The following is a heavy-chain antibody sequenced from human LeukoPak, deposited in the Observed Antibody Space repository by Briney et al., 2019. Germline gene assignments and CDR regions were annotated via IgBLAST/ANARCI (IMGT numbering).Heavy chain of an antibody. V-gene: IGHV1-69*02. D-gene: IGHD3-22*01. J-gene: IGHJ4*02. Sequence: ASVKVSCKASGGTFSSYTISWVRQAPGQGLEWMGRIIPILGIANYAQKFQGRVTITADKSTSTAYMELSSLRSEDTAVYYCARGNKYYYDSSGSYFDYWGQRTLVTVSS. CDR3: ARGNKYYYDSSGSYFDY. CDR2: IIPILGIA. CDR1: GGTFSSYT.